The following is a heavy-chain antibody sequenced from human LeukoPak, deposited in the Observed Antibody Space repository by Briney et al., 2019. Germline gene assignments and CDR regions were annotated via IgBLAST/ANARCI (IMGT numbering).Heavy chain of an antibody. V-gene: IGHV4-34*01. CDR1: GGSLSGYY. Sequence: SETLSLTRAVYGGSLSGYYWSWIRQPPGKGLEWIGEIYHSGSTNSNPSLKSRVTISVQTSKNQFSLKLSSVTAADTAVYYCARGTSYNNPSGYWGQGTLVTVSS. J-gene: IGHJ4*01. CDR2: IYHSGST. D-gene: IGHD4-11*01. CDR3: ARGTSYNNPSGY.